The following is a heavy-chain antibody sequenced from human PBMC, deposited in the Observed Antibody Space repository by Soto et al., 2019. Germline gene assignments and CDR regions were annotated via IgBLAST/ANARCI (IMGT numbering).Heavy chain of an antibody. J-gene: IGHJ3*02. D-gene: IGHD1-1*01. Sequence: ESGGGVVQPGRSLRLSCAASGFTFSSYAMHWVRQAPGKGLEWVAVISYDGSNKYYADSVKGRFTISRDNSKNTLYLQMNSLRAEDTAVYYCARDQAGTTSVIDAFDIWGQGTMVTVSS. CDR3: ARDQAGTTSVIDAFDI. CDR1: GFTFSSYA. V-gene: IGHV3-30-3*01. CDR2: ISYDGSNK.